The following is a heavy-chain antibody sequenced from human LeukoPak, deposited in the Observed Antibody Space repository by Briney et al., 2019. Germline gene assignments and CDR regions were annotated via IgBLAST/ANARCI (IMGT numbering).Heavy chain of an antibody. D-gene: IGHD1-26*01. Sequence: ASVKVSCKTSGYTFSTYGLSWVRQAPGQGLEWMGWISGNSGKTHYAQKFQDRVTLTTDTSSTTAFMELRSLRSDDTAMYYCARNAGSYFEFAPWGQGTLDTVSS. J-gene: IGHJ5*02. CDR1: GYTFSTYG. CDR2: ISGNSGKT. CDR3: ARNAGSYFEFAP. V-gene: IGHV1-18*01.